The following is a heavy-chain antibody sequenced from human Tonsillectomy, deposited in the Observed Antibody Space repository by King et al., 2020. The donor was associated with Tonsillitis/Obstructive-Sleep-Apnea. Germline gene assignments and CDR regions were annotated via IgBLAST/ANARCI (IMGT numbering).Heavy chain of an antibody. V-gene: IGHV3-64D*06. Sequence: EVQLVESGGGLVQPGGPLRLSCSASGFTFSSYAMHWVRQAPGKGLEYVSAISSNGGSTYYADSVKGRFTISRDNSKNTLYLQMSSLRAEDTAVYYCVKLRDYDFWGGYYRGDYWGQGTLVTVSS. CDR3: VKLRDYDFWGGYYRGDY. CDR1: GFTFSSYA. CDR2: ISSNGGST. J-gene: IGHJ4*02. D-gene: IGHD3-3*01.